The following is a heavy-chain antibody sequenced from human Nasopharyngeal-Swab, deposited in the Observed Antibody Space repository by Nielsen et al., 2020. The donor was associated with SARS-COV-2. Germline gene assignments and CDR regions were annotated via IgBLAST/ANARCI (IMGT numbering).Heavy chain of an antibody. CDR1: GFTFSSYS. J-gene: IGHJ1*01. V-gene: IGHV3-21*01. CDR3: ARDLNYDSSSH. Sequence: GESLKISCAASGFTFSSYSMNWVRQAPGKGLEWVSSISSSSSYIYYADSVKGRFTISRDNAKNSLYLQMNSLRAEDTAVYYCARDLNYDSSSHWGQGTLVTVSS. D-gene: IGHD3-22*01. CDR2: ISSSSSYI.